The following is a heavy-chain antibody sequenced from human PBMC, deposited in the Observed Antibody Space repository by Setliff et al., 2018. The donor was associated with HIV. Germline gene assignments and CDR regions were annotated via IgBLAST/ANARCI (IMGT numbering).Heavy chain of an antibody. J-gene: IGHJ5*02. V-gene: IGHV4-31*03. CDR3: ARWYTTGRGWFDP. D-gene: IGHD6-25*01. Sequence: SETLSLTCTVSGGSINSGEYYWSWSRQRPGKGREWSGYIYNTGDAYYNPPLKGRVTISIDTSKNQFSLRLTSVTAADTAVYYCARWYTTGRGWFDPWGQGTLVTVSS. CDR2: IYNTGDA. CDR1: GGSINSGEYY.